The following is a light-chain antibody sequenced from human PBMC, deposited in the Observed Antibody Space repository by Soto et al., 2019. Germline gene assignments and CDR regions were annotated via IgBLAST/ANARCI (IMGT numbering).Light chain of an antibody. J-gene: IGKJ1*01. CDR3: QQYNPYSRT. CDR2: EAS. V-gene: IGKV1-5*01. CDR1: QSISSW. Sequence: DIQMTQSPSTLSASLGDRVTIPCRAGQSISSWLSWYQHKPGKAPKLLSYEASSLQSGVPSRFSGRGSGTDFSLTISSLQRADFAIYYCQQYNPYSRTFGQGTKVDI.